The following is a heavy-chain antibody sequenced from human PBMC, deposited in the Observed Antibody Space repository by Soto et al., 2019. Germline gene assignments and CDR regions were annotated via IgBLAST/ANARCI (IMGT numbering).Heavy chain of an antibody. CDR3: ARHRSGSYRLDYYGMDG. CDR2: IYPGDSDS. CDR1: RYSFTNYW. Sequence: EVQLVPSGAEVKQPGASLKISCTGSRYSFTNYWSAWVRPMPGKGLEWMGIIYPGDSDSSYSPSFQGQATISADKSSSPAYRQWSSLKASDTAIYVCARHRSGSYRLDYYGMDGWGQGPTVTVSS. V-gene: IGHV5-51*01. D-gene: IGHD3-10*01. J-gene: IGHJ6*02.